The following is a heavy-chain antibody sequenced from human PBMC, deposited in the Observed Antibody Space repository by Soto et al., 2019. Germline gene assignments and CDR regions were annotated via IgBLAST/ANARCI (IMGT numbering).Heavy chain of an antibody. CDR2: IWYDGSNK. V-gene: IGHV3-33*08. CDR1: GFTFSIYA. J-gene: IGHJ5*02. CDR3: ARDPAGVVRGVMGWFDP. Sequence: PGGSLRLSCAASGFTFSIYAMHWVRQAPGKGLEWVAVIWYDGSNKYYADSVKGRFTISRDNSKNTLYLQMNSLRAEDTAVYYCARDPAGVVRGVMGWFDPWGQGTLVTVSS. D-gene: IGHD3-10*01.